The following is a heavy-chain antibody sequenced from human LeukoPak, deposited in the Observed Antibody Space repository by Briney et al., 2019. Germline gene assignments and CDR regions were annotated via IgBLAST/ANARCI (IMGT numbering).Heavy chain of an antibody. CDR1: GYTFTSYA. CDR3: AREVDSSGWYEDDAFDI. D-gene: IGHD6-19*01. V-gene: IGHV7-4-1*01. J-gene: IGHJ3*02. CDR2: VNTNTGNP. Sequence: ASVKVSCKASGYTFTSYAMNWVRQAPGRGLEWMGWVNTNTGNPTYAQGFTGRFVFSLDTSVSTAYLQIGSLKAEDTAVYYCAREVDSSGWYEDDAFDIWGQGTMVTVSS.